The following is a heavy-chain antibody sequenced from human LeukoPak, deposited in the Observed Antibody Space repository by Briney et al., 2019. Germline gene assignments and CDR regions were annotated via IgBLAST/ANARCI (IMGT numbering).Heavy chain of an antibody. Sequence: SETLSLTCTVSGGSISSGGYYWSWIRQPPGKGLEWIGYIYHSGGTSYNPSLRSRLTMSLVTSNNQVSLKLSSVTATDTAVYYCVRVRTGTSSYDSWGQGTLVTVSP. D-gene: IGHD2-2*01. CDR1: GGSISSGGYY. CDR2: IYHSGGT. V-gene: IGHV4-30-2*05. CDR3: VRVRTGTSSYDS. J-gene: IGHJ4*02.